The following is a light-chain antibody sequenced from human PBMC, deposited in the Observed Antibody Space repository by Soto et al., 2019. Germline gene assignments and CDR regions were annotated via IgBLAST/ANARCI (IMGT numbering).Light chain of an antibody. J-gene: IGKJ5*01. CDR1: QTITGS. CDR2: NSN. Sequence: DIQMTQSPSSLSASVGDRVTITCRASQTITGSLNWYQQRPGKAPNLLIYNSNSLQSGVPPRFSGSGSGTDFPLTISSLQPEDFATYYCQQTYSIPITFGQGTRLDIK. V-gene: IGKV1-39*01. CDR3: QQTYSIPIT.